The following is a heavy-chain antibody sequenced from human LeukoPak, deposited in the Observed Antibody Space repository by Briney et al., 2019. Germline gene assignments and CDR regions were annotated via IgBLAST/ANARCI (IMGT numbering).Heavy chain of an antibody. CDR2: IYYSGRT. V-gene: IGHV4-59*01. CDR3: AAASYGSTWYNAENAECFHH. Sequence: PSETLSLTCTVSGGSISSYYWSWIRQPPGKGLDYIGYIYYSGRTNYNPSLKSRVTISVDTSKNQFSLKVISVTAADTAIYYCAAASYGSTWYNAENAECFHHWGQGTLVTVSS. D-gene: IGHD6-13*01. CDR1: GGSISSYY. J-gene: IGHJ1*01.